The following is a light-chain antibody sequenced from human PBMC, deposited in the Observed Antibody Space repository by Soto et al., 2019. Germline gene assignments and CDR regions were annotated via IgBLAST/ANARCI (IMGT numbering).Light chain of an antibody. J-gene: IGLJ1*01. Sequence: QSVLTQPASVSGSPGQSITIPCTGTSSDVGGYYYVSWYQQHPGNAPRLMIYDVNNRPSGVPNRFSGSKSGNTASLTISGLQAEDEADYYCSSKTSSRTPFVFGTGTKVTVL. CDR3: SSKTSSRTPFV. CDR2: DVN. V-gene: IGLV2-14*03. CDR1: SSDVGGYYY.